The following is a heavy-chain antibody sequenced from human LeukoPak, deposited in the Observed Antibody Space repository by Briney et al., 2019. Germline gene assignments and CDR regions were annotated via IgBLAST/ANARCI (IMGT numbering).Heavy chain of an antibody. CDR1: GGSFSGYY. CDR2: INHSGST. Sequence: SETLSLTCAVYGGSFSGYYWSWIRQPPGKGLEWIGEINHSGSTNYNPSLKSRVTISVDTSKNQFSLKLSSVTVADTAVYYCAWAGSTSPLFRYWGQGTLVTVSS. V-gene: IGHV4-34*01. J-gene: IGHJ4*02. CDR3: AWAGSTSPLFRY. D-gene: IGHD2-2*01.